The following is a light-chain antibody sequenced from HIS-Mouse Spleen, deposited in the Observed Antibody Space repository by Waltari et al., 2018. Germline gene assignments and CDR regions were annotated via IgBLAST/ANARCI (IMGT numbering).Light chain of an antibody. CDR2: EDS. J-gene: IGLJ2*01. CDR1: ALPKTY. CDR3: YSTDSSGNHRV. V-gene: IGLV3-10*01. Sequence: SYDLTQPPSVSVSPGQTARTTSSGDALPKTYAYWYQQKSGQAPVLVIYEDSKRPSGIPERFSGSSSGTMATLTISGAQVEDEADYYCYSTDSSGNHRVFGGGTKLTVL.